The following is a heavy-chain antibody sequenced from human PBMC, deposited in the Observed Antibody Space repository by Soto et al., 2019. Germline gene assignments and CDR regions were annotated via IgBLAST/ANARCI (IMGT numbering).Heavy chain of an antibody. CDR3: TTGTSGDYGQNWYFDL. D-gene: IGHD4-17*01. J-gene: IGHJ2*01. Sequence: EVQLVESGGGLVKPGGSLRLSCAASGFTFSNAWMNWVRQAPGKGLEWVDRIKSKTDGGTTDYAAPVKGRFTISRDDSKNTLYLQMNSLKTEDTAVYYCTTGTSGDYGQNWYFDLWGPGTLVTVSS. V-gene: IGHV3-15*07. CDR2: IKSKTDGGTT. CDR1: GFTFSNAW.